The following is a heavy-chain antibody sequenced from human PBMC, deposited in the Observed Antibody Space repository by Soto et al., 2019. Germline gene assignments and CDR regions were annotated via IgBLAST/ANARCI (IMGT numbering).Heavy chain of an antibody. CDR2: INAGNGNT. D-gene: IGHD2-15*01. CDR3: ARDRSGYCSGGSCYYWFDP. Sequence: GASVKVSCKASGYTFTSYAMHWVRQAPGQRLEWMGWINAGNGNTKYSQKFQGRVIITRDTSASTAYMELSSLRSEDTAVYYCARDRSGYCSGGSCYYWFDPWGQGTLVTVSS. V-gene: IGHV1-3*01. CDR1: GYTFTSYA. J-gene: IGHJ5*02.